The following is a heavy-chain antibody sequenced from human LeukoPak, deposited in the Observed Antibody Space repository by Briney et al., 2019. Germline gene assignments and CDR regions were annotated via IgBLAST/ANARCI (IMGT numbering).Heavy chain of an antibody. Sequence: GSLRLSCAASGFTFSSYWMSWVRQAPGKGLEWVANIKQDGNEKYYVDSVKGRFTISRDNAKNSLYLQMNSLRAEDTVVYYCARDSVDYYDSSGYPDYWGQGALVTVSS. D-gene: IGHD3-22*01. CDR3: ARDSVDYYDSSGYPDY. J-gene: IGHJ4*02. CDR1: GFTFSSYW. V-gene: IGHV3-7*01. CDR2: IKQDGNEK.